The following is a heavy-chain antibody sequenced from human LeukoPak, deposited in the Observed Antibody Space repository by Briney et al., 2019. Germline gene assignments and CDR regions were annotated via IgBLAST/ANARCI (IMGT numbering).Heavy chain of an antibody. D-gene: IGHD6-19*01. CDR1: GFSFRSYW. CDR3: ARIPRGSGWSFLDF. V-gene: IGHV3-7*01. J-gene: IGHJ4*02. Sequence: PGGSLRLSCAASGFSFRSYWMSWVRQAPGKGLEWVANIQSDGSVQQYVDSVKGRLTISRDNAKNSLYLQTNSLRAEDTAVYYCARIPRGSGWSFLDFWGQGTLVTVTS. CDR2: IQSDGSVQ.